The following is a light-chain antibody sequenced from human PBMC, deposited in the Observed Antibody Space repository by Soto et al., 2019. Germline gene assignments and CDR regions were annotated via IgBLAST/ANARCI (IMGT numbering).Light chain of an antibody. CDR2: DDK. V-gene: IGLV3-21*02. CDR1: NIESYS. J-gene: IGLJ2*01. Sequence: SYALTQPPSVSVAPGQTAAISCGGKNIESYSVHWYQQKPGQAPVLVVYDDKDRPSGIPERFSGSNSGDTATLAINRVGAEDEADYYCQVWESSNDHVIFGGGTQLTVL. CDR3: QVWESSNDHVI.